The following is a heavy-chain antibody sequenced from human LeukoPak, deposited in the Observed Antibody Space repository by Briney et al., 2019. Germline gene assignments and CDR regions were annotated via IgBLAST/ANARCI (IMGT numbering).Heavy chain of an antibody. CDR3: TTIKRGDIFGYFDF. Sequence: SETLSLTCTVSGGSMTTHHWNWIRQTPGKGLEWIGYVFDGGRTKVNPSLTSRVTLSTDTSKNQLSLRLSSVTAADTAVYYCTTIKRGDIFGYFDFWGQGILVTVSS. CDR2: VFDGGRT. V-gene: IGHV4-59*11. CDR1: GGSMTTHH. J-gene: IGHJ4*02. D-gene: IGHD5-18*01.